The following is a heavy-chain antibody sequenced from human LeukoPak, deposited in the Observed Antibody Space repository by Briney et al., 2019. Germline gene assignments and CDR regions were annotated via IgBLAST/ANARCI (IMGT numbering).Heavy chain of an antibody. CDR2: INPNSGGT. J-gene: IGHJ4*02. Sequence: GASVKVSCKAPGYTFTNYGVSWVRQAPGQGLEWMGWINPNSGGTNYAQKFQGRVTMTRDTSISTAYMELSRLRSDDTAVYYCALASNCSSTSCYIYYWGQGTLVTVSS. CDR3: ALASNCSSTSCYIYY. V-gene: IGHV1-2*02. D-gene: IGHD2-2*02. CDR1: GYTFTNYG.